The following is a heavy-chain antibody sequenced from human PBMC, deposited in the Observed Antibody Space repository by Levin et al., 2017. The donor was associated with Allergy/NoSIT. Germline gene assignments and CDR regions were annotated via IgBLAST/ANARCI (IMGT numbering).Heavy chain of an antibody. D-gene: IGHD1-1*01. Sequence: GGSLRLSCAASGFTFSSYWMSWVRQAPGKGLEWVANIKQDGSEKYYVDSVKGRFTISRDNAKNSLYLQMNSLRAEDTAVYYCARGGTQDAELKYYFDYWGQGTLVTVSS. J-gene: IGHJ4*02. CDR1: GFTFSSYW. V-gene: IGHV3-7*01. CDR3: ARGGTQDAELKYYFDY. CDR2: IKQDGSEK.